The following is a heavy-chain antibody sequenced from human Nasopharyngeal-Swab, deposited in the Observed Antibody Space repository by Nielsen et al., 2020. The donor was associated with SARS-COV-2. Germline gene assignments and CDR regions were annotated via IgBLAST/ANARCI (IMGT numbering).Heavy chain of an antibody. D-gene: IGHD5/OR15-5a*01. Sequence: GGSLRLSCKGSGSSFTSYWIGWVRQMPGKGLEWMGIIYPGDSDTRYSPSFQGQVTISADKSISTAYLQWSSLKASDTAMYYCARHWVYANYYYYGMDVWGQGTTVTVSS. CDR3: ARHWVYANYYYYGMDV. J-gene: IGHJ6*02. V-gene: IGHV5-51*01. CDR2: IYPGDSDT. CDR1: GSSFTSYW.